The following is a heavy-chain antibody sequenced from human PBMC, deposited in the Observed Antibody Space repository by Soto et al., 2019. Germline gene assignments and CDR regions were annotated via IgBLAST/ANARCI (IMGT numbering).Heavy chain of an antibody. CDR2: IKHDGSEK. V-gene: IGHV3-7*01. CDR3: GRRTCACVTCFSGGVVY. CDR1: GFTFSTYW. D-gene: IGHD2-15*01. Sequence: EVQLVESGGGLVQPGESLRLSCAASGFTFSTYWMSWVRQAPGKGLEWVANIKHDGSEKYYVDSVKGRFTISRDNAKNALYLQMDSLRAEDTAVYYCGRRTCACVTCFSGGVVYWGQGTLVTVSS. J-gene: IGHJ4*02.